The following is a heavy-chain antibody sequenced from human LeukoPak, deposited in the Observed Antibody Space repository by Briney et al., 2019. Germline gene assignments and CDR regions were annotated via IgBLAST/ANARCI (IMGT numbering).Heavy chain of an antibody. V-gene: IGHV3-23*01. J-gene: IGHJ4*02. Sequence: PGGSLRLSCAASGFTFSTYTMTCVRQAPGKGLECVSTINGRGDDTYYADSVKGRFTISRDNSRNTVYLQMNSLRVEDTAVYYCAKDRAATPWADWGQGTPVTVSS. CDR2: INGRGDDT. CDR3: AKDRAATPWAD. D-gene: IGHD2-15*01. CDR1: GFTFSTYT.